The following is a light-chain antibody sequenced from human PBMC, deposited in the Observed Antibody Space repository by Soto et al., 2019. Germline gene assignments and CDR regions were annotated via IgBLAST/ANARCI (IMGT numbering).Light chain of an antibody. CDR3: ASYTSSSTLV. Sequence: QSALTQPASVSGSPGQSITISCTGTSSDVGGYNSVSWYQQHPAKATKLMIYEVTNRPSGVYHRFSGSKSGNTASLTISGLQAEDEDDYYCASYTSSSTLVFGGGTKVTVL. CDR1: SSDVGGYNS. CDR2: EVT. V-gene: IGLV2-14*01. J-gene: IGLJ2*01.